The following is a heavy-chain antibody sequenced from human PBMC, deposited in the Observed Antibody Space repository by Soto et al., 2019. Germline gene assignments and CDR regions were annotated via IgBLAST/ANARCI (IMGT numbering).Heavy chain of an antibody. CDR1: GYTFSSHG. CDR2: ISADNGYT. V-gene: IGHV1-18*04. Sequence: QVQLVQSGAEVKKPGASVKVSCKASGYTFSSHGLNWVRQAPGQGLEWMGWISADNGYTIDAQKLQGRVSMTADTSTSTGYMELRSLRSDDTAVYYCARDVFYWGQGTLVTVSS. J-gene: IGHJ4*02. CDR3: ARDVFY.